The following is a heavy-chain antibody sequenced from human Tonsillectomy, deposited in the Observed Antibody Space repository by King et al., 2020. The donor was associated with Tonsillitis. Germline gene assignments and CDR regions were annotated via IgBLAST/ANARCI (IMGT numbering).Heavy chain of an antibody. CDR1: GYTFTSYP. CDR3: ARAQGYSWAPFDY. Sequence: QLVQSGAEVKKPGASVKVSCKASGYTFTSYPMHWLRQAPGQRLEWMGWINAGNGNTKYSQKFQGRVTITGDTSASTAYMELSSLRSDDTAVYYCARAQGYSWAPFDYWGQGTLVTVSS. CDR2: INAGNGNT. J-gene: IGHJ4*02. V-gene: IGHV1-3*01. D-gene: IGHD5-18*01.